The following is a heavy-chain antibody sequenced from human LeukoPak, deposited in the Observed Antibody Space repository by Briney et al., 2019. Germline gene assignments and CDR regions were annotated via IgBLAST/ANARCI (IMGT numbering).Heavy chain of an antibody. CDR3: ARLVGANDY. D-gene: IGHD1-26*01. V-gene: IGHV4-30-2*01. J-gene: IGHJ4*02. CDR1: GGSISSGGYY. CDR2: IYHSGST. Sequence: SETLSLTCTVSGGSISSGGYYWSWIRQPPGKGLEWIGYIYHSGSTYYNPSLKSRVTISVDRSKNQFSLKLSSVTAADTAVYYCARLVGANDYWGQGTLVTVSS.